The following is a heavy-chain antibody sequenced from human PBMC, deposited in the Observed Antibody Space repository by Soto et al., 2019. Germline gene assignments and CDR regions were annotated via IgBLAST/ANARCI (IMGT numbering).Heavy chain of an antibody. Sequence: SETLSLTCTVSGGSISSYYWSWIRQPPGKGLEWIGYIYYIGTTNYNPSLKSRATISVDTSKNQFSLTLSSVTAADTAVYYCARAMDSSSIGYYYYYMAVWSKGTTVTVSS. CDR2: IYYIGTT. J-gene: IGHJ6*03. CDR1: GGSISSYY. CDR3: ARAMDSSSIGYYYYYMAV. D-gene: IGHD6-6*01. V-gene: IGHV4-59*12.